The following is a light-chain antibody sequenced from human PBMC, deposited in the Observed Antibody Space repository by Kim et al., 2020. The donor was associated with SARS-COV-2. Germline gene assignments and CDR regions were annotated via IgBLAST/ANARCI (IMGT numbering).Light chain of an antibody. CDR3: QSYDSSLSGSVV. CDR2: GNN. Sequence: VTISGTGGSPNVGAGYDVHWYQQRPGTAPKLLIYGNNNRPSGVPDRFSGSKSGTSASLAITGLQAEDEADYYCQSYDSSLSGSVVFGGGTQLTVL. J-gene: IGLJ2*01. V-gene: IGLV1-40*01. CDR1: SPNVGAGYD.